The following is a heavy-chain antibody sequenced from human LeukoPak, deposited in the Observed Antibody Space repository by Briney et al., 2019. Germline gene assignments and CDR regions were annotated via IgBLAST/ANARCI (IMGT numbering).Heavy chain of an antibody. D-gene: IGHD3-10*01. V-gene: IGHV1-46*01. CDR1: GYTFTSYY. Sequence: AASVKVSCKASGYTFTSYYMHWVRQAPGQGLEWMGIINPSGGSTSYAQKFQGRVTMTRDTSTSTVYMELSSLRSEDTAVYYCARDYGSGSYYGDYYYYMDVWGKGTTVTISS. CDR2: INPSGGST. CDR3: ARDYGSGSYYGDYYYYMDV. J-gene: IGHJ6*03.